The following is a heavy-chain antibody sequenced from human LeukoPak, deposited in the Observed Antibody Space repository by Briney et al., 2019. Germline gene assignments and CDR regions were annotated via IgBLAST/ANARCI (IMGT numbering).Heavy chain of an antibody. Sequence: SETLSLTCTVSGGSISSSSYYWGWIRQPPGEGLEWIGSIYYSGSTYYNPSLKSRVTISVDTSKNQFSLKLSSVTAADTAVYYCAAHPVLEQLVLMDYYFDYWGQGTLVTVSS. CDR1: GGSISSSSYY. CDR2: IYYSGST. CDR3: AAHPVLEQLVLMDYYFDY. D-gene: IGHD6-6*01. J-gene: IGHJ4*02. V-gene: IGHV4-39*01.